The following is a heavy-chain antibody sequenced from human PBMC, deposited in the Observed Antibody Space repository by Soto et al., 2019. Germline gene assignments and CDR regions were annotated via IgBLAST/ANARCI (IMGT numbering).Heavy chain of an antibody. CDR2: ISYDGSNK. D-gene: IGHD6-13*01. J-gene: IGHJ3*02. Sequence: GGSLRLSCAASGFTFSSYAMHWVRQAPGKGLEWVAVISYDGSNKYYADSVKGRFTISRDNSKNTLYLQMNSLRAEDTAVYYCARPLHYSSSWYAFDIWGQGTMVTVSS. V-gene: IGHV3-30-3*01. CDR3: ARPLHYSSSWYAFDI. CDR1: GFTFSSYA.